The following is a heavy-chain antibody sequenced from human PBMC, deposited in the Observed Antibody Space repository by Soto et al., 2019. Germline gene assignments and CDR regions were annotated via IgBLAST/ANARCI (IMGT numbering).Heavy chain of an antibody. CDR1: GFTFSSYG. CDR2: IRSKAYGGTT. CDR3: TAGKLYPSLDFDY. V-gene: IGHV3-49*04. J-gene: IGHJ4*02. Sequence: GGSLRLSCAASGFTFSSYGMYWVRQAPGKGLEWVGFIRSKAYGGTTEYAASVKGRFTISRDDSKSIAYLQMNSLKTEDTAVYYCTAGKLYPSLDFDYWGQGTLVTSPQ. D-gene: IGHD2-8*01.